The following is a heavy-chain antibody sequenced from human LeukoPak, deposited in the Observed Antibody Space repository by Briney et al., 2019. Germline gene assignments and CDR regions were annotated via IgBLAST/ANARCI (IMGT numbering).Heavy chain of an antibody. J-gene: IGHJ5*02. V-gene: IGHV5-51*01. Sequence: PGESLKISCKGSGYSFTSYWIGWVRQMPGKGLGWMGIIYPGESDIRYSPSFQGQVTISADKSISTAYPQWSSLKASDTAMYYCARRLGNWFDPWGQGTQVTVSS. CDR3: ARRLGNWFDP. CDR1: GYSFTSYW. CDR2: IYPGESDI. D-gene: IGHD2-21*01.